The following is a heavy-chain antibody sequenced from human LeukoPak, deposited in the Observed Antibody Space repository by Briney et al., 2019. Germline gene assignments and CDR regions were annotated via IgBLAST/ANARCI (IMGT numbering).Heavy chain of an antibody. Sequence: SETLSLTCSVSGDSISSYYWSWIRQPPGKGLEWIGSIFTSGNTNYNPSLTSRVSISVDTSKNQFSLKLSSVTAAETAVYYCARTIGYLALFDYWGKGTLVTVSS. V-gene: IGHV4-4*09. D-gene: IGHD3-9*01. CDR3: ARTIGYLALFDY. CDR1: GDSISSYY. J-gene: IGHJ4*02. CDR2: IFTSGNT.